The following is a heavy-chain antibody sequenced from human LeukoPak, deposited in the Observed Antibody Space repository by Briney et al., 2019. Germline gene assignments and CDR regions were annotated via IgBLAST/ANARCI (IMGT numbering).Heavy chain of an antibody. CDR1: GFTFSSYA. Sequence: GGSLRLSCAASGFTFSSYAMNWVRQAPGKGLEWVSAISGSGGSTYYADSVKGRFTISRDNSKNTLYLQMNSLRAEDTAVYYCAKGARRTKRFLEWLLTYYFDYWGQGTLVTVSS. CDR2: ISGSGGST. J-gene: IGHJ4*02. D-gene: IGHD3-3*01. V-gene: IGHV3-23*01. CDR3: AKGARRTKRFLEWLLTYYFDY.